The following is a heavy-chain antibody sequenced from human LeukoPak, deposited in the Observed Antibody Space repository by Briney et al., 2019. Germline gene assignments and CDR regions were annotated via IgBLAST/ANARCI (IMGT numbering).Heavy chain of an antibody. D-gene: IGHD2-8*01. J-gene: IGHJ4*02. Sequence: GGSLRLSCVASGFPFSSYWMTWVRQAPGKGLEWVAHIKQDGSKKSYVDSVKGRFTISRDNAKNSLYLQMNSLRAEDTAVYYCAREDCTIGAVCSSLLDHWGRGTLVTVSS. CDR3: AREDCTIGAVCSSLLDH. CDR2: IKQDGSKK. V-gene: IGHV3-7*01. CDR1: GFPFSSYW.